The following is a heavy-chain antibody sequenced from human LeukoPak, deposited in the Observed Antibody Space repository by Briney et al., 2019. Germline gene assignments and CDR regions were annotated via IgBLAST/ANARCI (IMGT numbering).Heavy chain of an antibody. J-gene: IGHJ4*02. D-gene: IGHD2-2*01. CDR1: GYTFTSYG. CDR2: ISAYNGNT. Sequence: ASVKVSCKASGYTFTSYGISWERQAPGQGLEWMGWISAYNGNTNYAQKLQGRVTMTTDTSTSTAYMELRSLRSDDTAVYYCARDSGYCSSTSCYGDYWGQGTLVTVSS. V-gene: IGHV1-18*01. CDR3: ARDSGYCSSTSCYGDY.